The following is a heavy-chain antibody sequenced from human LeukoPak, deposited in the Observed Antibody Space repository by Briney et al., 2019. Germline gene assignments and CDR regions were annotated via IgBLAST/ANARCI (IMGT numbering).Heavy chain of an antibody. V-gene: IGHV3-23*01. CDR3: AKDLSVLISYCSSTSCFD. CDR1: GFTFSSYA. D-gene: IGHD2-2*01. CDR2: ISGSGGST. Sequence: PGGSLRLSCAASGFTFSSYAMIWVRQAPGKGLEWISAISGSGGSTYYADSVKGRFTISRDNSKNTLYLQMNSLRAEDTAVYYCAKDLSVLISYCSSTSCFDWGQGTLVTVSS. J-gene: IGHJ4*02.